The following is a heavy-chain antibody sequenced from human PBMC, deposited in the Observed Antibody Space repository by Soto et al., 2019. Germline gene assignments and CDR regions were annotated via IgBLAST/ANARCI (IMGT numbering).Heavy chain of an antibody. V-gene: IGHV5-51*01. D-gene: IGHD1-26*01. CDR3: ARTFGGYLYAFAS. CDR1: GYTFSSYW. Sequence: PGESLKISCKGSGYTFSSYWIGWVRQMPGKGLEWMGIVYPGDSDTRYSPSFKGQVTISADKSISTAYLQWSSVKASDTAMYFCARTFGGYLYAFASWGQGTQATVSS. J-gene: IGHJ4*02. CDR2: VYPGDSDT.